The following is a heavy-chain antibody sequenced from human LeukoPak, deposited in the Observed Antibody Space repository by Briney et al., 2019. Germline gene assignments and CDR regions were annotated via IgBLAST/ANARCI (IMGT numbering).Heavy chain of an antibody. Sequence: ASVKVSCKASGYTLTSYDINWVRQATGQGLEWMGWMNPNSGNTGYAQKFQGRVTMTRNTSISTAYMELSSLRSEDTAVYYCARGRTTVTTLIDYWGQGTLVTVSS. J-gene: IGHJ4*02. CDR1: GYTLTSYD. CDR2: MNPNSGNT. D-gene: IGHD4-17*01. V-gene: IGHV1-8*01. CDR3: ARGRTTVTTLIDY.